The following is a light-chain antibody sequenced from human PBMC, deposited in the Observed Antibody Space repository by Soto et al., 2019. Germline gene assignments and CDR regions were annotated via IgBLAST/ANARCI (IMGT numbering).Light chain of an antibody. Sequence: EIVMTQSPATLSVSPGERATLSCRASQSVSSNLAWYQQKPGQAPRLLIYGASTRATGIPARFSGSGSGTEFTHTNSSLQSEDFAVYYWQQYNNWPPWTFGQGTKVEIK. CDR1: QSVSSN. V-gene: IGKV3-15*01. CDR3: QQYNNWPPWT. J-gene: IGKJ1*01. CDR2: GAS.